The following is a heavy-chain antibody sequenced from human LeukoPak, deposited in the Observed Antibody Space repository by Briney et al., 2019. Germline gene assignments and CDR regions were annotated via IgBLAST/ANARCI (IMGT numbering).Heavy chain of an antibody. Sequence: QTGGSLRLSCAASGFTFSSYWIRWVRRAPGKGLEWVDNIEEHGSQKYYVDSVKGRFTISRDNAKNSVYLQMNSLRAEDTAVYYCARVGRVTTPRYSDYWGQGTLVTVSS. CDR1: GFTFSSYW. CDR3: ARVGRVTTPRYSDY. D-gene: IGHD4-17*01. CDR2: IEEHGSQK. V-gene: IGHV3-7*01. J-gene: IGHJ4*02.